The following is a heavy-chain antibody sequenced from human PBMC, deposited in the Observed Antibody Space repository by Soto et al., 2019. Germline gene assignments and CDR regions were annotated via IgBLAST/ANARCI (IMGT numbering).Heavy chain of an antibody. Sequence: WSWIRQPPGKGLEWIGYIYYSGSTNYNPSLKSRVTISVDTSKNQFSLKLSSVTAADTAVYYCARWATVVTRGGYYYGMDVWGQGTTVTVSS. CDR3: ARWATVVTRGGYYYGMDV. D-gene: IGHD4-17*01. V-gene: IGHV4-59*12. J-gene: IGHJ6*02. CDR2: IYYSGST.